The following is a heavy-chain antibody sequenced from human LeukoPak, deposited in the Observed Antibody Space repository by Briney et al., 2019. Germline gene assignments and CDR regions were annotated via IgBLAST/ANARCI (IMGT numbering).Heavy chain of an antibody. V-gene: IGHV3-21*04. CDR1: GFSFSIYF. CDR2: ISRTSEYI. Sequence: GGSLRLSCAASGFSFSIYFMNWVRQAPGKGLEWVSSISRTSEYIHYADSVKGRFTISRDNSKNVLYLQMNSLRAEDTAIYYCAKDSWFDPWGQGTLVTVSS. J-gene: IGHJ5*02. CDR3: AKDSWFDP.